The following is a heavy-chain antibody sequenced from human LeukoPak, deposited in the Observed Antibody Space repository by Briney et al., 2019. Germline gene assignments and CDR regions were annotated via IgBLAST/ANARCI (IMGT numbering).Heavy chain of an antibody. J-gene: IGHJ3*01. Sequence: GESLKISCKTSGYRFTSYWIGWVRQMPGKGLEWLGIIYPDDSDTRYRPSFQGQVTISADNSISTAYLQWSSLKASDTATYYCAKTQSHLVLGDAFDFWGQGTMVTVSS. CDR2: IYPDDSDT. D-gene: IGHD3-16*01. CDR1: GYRFTSYW. V-gene: IGHV5-51*01. CDR3: AKTQSHLVLGDAFDF.